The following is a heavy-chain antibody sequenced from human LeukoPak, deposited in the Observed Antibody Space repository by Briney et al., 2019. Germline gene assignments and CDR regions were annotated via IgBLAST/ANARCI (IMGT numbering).Heavy chain of an antibody. D-gene: IGHD2-21*02. Sequence: GGSLRLSCAASGFTFSSYAMSWVRQAPGKGLEWVSVISGSSDITYYADSVKGRFTISRDNSKNTLYLQMNSLRAEDTAVYYCARGRRDCSGDCYVAFDIWGQGTMVTVSS. V-gene: IGHV3-23*01. CDR3: ARGRRDCSGDCYVAFDI. CDR2: ISGSSDIT. J-gene: IGHJ3*02. CDR1: GFTFSSYA.